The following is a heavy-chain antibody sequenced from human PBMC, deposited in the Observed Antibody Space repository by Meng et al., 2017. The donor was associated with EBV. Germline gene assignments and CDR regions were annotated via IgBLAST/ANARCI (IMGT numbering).Heavy chain of an antibody. CDR3: AKSSSSTPGVVDS. D-gene: IGHD2-2*01. CDR1: GGSVSGGTFH. CDR2: IYDGGTT. V-gene: IGHV4-61*01. J-gene: IGHJ4*02. Sequence: QVQLQESGPGLVKPSETLSLTCTVSGGSVSGGTFHWGWIRQPPGKELQWIGYIYDGGTTIYNPSLKSRVTIFLDTSRNQFSLGLRSVTTADTAVYYCAKSSSSTPGVVDSWGQGTLVTVSS.